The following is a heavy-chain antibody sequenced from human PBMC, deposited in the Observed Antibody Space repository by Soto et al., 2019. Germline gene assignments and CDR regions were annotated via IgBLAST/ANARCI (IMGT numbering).Heavy chain of an antibody. CDR3: VKDGGYCSSSTCYSPRNHYFDS. V-gene: IGHV3-7*03. D-gene: IGHD2-2*01. J-gene: IGHJ4*02. CDR2: IKFDGSEK. Sequence: LRLSCAASGFIFSDYWMSWVRQAPGKGPEWVANIKFDGSEKQYVDSVRGRFTTSRDNSRNSPFLQMNSLRAGDTAVYYCVKDGGYCSSSTCYSPRNHYFDSWGQGTLVTVSS. CDR1: GFIFSDYW.